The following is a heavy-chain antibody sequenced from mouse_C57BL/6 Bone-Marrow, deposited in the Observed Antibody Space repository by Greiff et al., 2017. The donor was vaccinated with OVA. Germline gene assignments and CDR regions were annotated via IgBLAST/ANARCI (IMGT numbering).Heavy chain of an antibody. CDR2: INPYNGGT. D-gene: IGHD1-1*01. CDR1: GYTFTDYY. J-gene: IGHJ1*03. Sequence: VQLQQSGPVLVKPGASVKMSCKASGYTFTDYYMNWVKPSHGKSLEWIGVINPYNGGTSYNQKFKGKATLTVAQSSSTAYMGLKSLTSEDSAVYYCAREEDYYYGPWYFDVWGTGTTVTVSS. V-gene: IGHV1-19*01. CDR3: AREEDYYYGPWYFDV.